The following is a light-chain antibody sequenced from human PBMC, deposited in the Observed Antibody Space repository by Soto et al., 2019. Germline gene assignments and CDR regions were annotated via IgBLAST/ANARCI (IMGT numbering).Light chain of an antibody. CDR3: QQYNSYPYT. J-gene: IGKJ2*01. V-gene: IGKV1-5*01. CDR1: QSISSR. CDR2: DAS. Sequence: DIQMTQSPSTLSASVGDRVTITCRASQSISSRLAWYQQKPGKAPKFLIYDASSLESGVPSRFSGSGSGTEFTLTISSLQPDDHATYFCQQYNSYPYTFGQGTKLEIK.